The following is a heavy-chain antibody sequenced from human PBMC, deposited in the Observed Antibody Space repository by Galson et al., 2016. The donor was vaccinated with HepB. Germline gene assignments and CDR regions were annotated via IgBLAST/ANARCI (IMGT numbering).Heavy chain of an antibody. CDR2: INWDSTGI. Sequence: SLRLSCAASGFTFDDYAMHWVRQAPGKGLEWVSGINWDSTGIDYADSVKGRFTISRDNSKNTLYLQMNSLRAEDTAVYYCARGRPYCSSTSCYPTYYYYYGMDVWGQGTTVTVSS. CDR1: GFTFDDYA. D-gene: IGHD2-2*01. J-gene: IGHJ6*02. CDR3: ARGRPYCSSTSCYPTYYYYYGMDV. V-gene: IGHV3-9*01.